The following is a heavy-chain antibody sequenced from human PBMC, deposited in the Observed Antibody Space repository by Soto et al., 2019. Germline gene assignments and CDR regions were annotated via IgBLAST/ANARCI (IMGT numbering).Heavy chain of an antibody. J-gene: IGHJ5*02. CDR3: VRGRSTENP. Sequence: EVQLVESGGGLVQPGGSLRLSCAGSGFIFSDSWMSWVRQSPGRGLEWVTNINEDGSQQYYVGSVKGRFTISGDNARQSVYLQMNSLRVEDTAVYFCVRGRSTENPWGQGTVVTVSS. CDR2: INEDGSQQ. V-gene: IGHV3-7*01. CDR1: GFIFSDSW.